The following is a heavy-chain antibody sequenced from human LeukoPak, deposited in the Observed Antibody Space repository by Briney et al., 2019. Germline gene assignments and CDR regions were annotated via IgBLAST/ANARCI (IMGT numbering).Heavy chain of an antibody. Sequence: PGGALRLSCAASGFTVSNNYMSWVRQAPGKGLEWVSVIYSGDNIYYVESVKGRFTISRDKSKNTLFLQMNRMRDEATAVYYCAGRRVLDASFDYWGQGTLVTVSS. D-gene: IGHD3-16*01. V-gene: IGHV3-66*02. J-gene: IGHJ4*02. CDR2: IYSGDNI. CDR1: GFTVSNNY. CDR3: AGRRVLDASFDY.